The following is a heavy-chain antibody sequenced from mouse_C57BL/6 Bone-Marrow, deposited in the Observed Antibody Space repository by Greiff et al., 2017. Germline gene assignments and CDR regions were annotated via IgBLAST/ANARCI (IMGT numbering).Heavy chain of an antibody. D-gene: IGHD3-2*02. V-gene: IGHV1-50*01. CDR1: GYTFTSYW. CDR2: IDPSDSYT. CDR3: AKFLRLTEFAY. Sequence: QVQLQQPGAELVKPGASVKLSCKASGYTFTSYWMQWVKQRPGQGLEWIGEIDPSDSYTNYNQKFKGKATLTVDTSSSTAYMQLSRLTSEESAVSYCAKFLRLTEFAYWGKGTLVTVSA. J-gene: IGHJ3*01.